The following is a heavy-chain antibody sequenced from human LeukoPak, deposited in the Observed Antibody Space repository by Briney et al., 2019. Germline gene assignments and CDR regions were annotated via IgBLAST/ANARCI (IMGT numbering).Heavy chain of an antibody. CDR2: ISSNGDNT. J-gene: IGHJ4*02. V-gene: IGHV3-64D*06. CDR1: GFTFSTYV. CDR3: VRGTGY. Sequence: GGSLRLSCSVSGFTFSTYVMHWVRQAPGKGLEYVSAISSNGDNTYYADSVKGRFTISRDNSKNTLYLLSSLRADDTAVYYCVRGTGYWGQGTPVTVSS.